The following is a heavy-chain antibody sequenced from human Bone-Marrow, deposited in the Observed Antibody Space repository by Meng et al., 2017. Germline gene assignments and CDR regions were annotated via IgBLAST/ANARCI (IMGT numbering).Heavy chain of an antibody. Sequence: SVKVSCKASGGTFSSYAISWVRQAPGQGLEWMGGIIPIFGTANYAQKFQGRVTITADESTSTAYIELSSLRSEDTAVYYCARDRVGAQNDAFDIWGQGTMVTVSS. CDR1: GGTFSSYA. CDR2: IIPIFGTA. V-gene: IGHV1-69*13. J-gene: IGHJ3*02. D-gene: IGHD1-26*01. CDR3: ARDRVGAQNDAFDI.